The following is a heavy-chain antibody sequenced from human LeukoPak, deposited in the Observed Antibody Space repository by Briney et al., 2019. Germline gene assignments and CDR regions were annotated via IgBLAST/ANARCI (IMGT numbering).Heavy chain of an antibody. CDR3: ARDGCSSTSCYPGWFDP. CDR2: IIPIFGTA. D-gene: IGHD2-2*01. Sequence: ASVKVSCKASGGTFISYAISWVRQAPGQGLEWMGGIIPIFGTANYAQKFQGRVTITADESTSTAYMELSSLRSEDTAVYYCARDGCSSTSCYPGWFDPWGQGTLVTVSS. J-gene: IGHJ5*02. V-gene: IGHV1-69*13. CDR1: GGTFISYA.